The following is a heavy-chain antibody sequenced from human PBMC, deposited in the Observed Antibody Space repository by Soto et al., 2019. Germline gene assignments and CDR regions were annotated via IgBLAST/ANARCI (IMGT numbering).Heavy chain of an antibody. CDR3: AKSGSSGWYGWFDP. J-gene: IGHJ5*02. Sequence: SGPTLVNPTQPLTLTCIFSGFSLRTSGVGVGWIRQPPGKALEWLGFIYWNDDKRYSPSLKSRLTITKDTSKNQVVLTMTNMDPVDTATYYCAKSGSSGWYGWFDPWGQGTLVTVSS. CDR1: GFSLRTSGVG. D-gene: IGHD6-19*01. V-gene: IGHV2-5*01. CDR2: IYWNDDK.